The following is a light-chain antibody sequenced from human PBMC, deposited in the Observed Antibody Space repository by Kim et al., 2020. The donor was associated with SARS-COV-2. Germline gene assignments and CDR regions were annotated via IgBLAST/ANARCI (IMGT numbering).Light chain of an antibody. Sequence: ALGERATLSCGASHSVTSNYLAWYQQKPGLAPRLLIYDASNRATGIPDRFSGSGSGRDFTLTISRLEPEDFAVYYCQQYGSSVWTFGQGTKVDIK. CDR2: DAS. CDR3: QQYGSSVWT. CDR1: HSVTSNY. J-gene: IGKJ1*01. V-gene: IGKV3D-20*01.